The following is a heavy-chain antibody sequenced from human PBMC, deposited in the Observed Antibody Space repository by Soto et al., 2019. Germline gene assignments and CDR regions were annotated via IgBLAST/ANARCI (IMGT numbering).Heavy chain of an antibody. V-gene: IGHV3-33*01. CDR2: IWSDGNNR. D-gene: IGHD1-1*01. Sequence: PGESLRLSCAASGFMFSNHGMHWVRQAPGKGLEWVAVIWSDGNNRYYADSVKGRFTISRDNSKNTLYLQMNSLRAEDTAVYYCVRGDNWNDEASDYWGQGT. J-gene: IGHJ4*02. CDR3: VRGDNWNDEASDY. CDR1: GFMFSNHG.